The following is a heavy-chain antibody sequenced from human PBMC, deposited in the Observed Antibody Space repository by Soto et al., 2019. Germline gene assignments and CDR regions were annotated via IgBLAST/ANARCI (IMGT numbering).Heavy chain of an antibody. Sequence: ASETLSLTCTVSGGSISSSSYYWGWIRQPPGKGLEWIGSIYYSGSTYYNPSLKSRVTISVDTSKNQFSLKLSSVTAADTAVYYCARHGQYCSGGSCYSGLYNWFDPWGQGTLVTVS. CDR2: IYYSGST. D-gene: IGHD2-15*01. CDR3: ARHGQYCSGGSCYSGLYNWFDP. V-gene: IGHV4-39*01. CDR1: GGSISSSSYY. J-gene: IGHJ5*02.